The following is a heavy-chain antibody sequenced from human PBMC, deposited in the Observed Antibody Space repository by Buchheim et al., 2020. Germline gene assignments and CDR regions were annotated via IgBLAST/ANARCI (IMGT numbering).Heavy chain of an antibody. CDR2: IYYSGST. J-gene: IGHJ5*02. CDR3: ASRIAALLHWFDP. CDR1: GGSISSYY. V-gene: IGHV4-59*01. D-gene: IGHD6-6*01. Sequence: QVQLQESGPGLVKPSETLSLTCTVSGGSISSYYWSWIRQPPGKGLEWIGYIYYSGSTNYNPSLKSRVTISVDTSKNQFSLKLSSVTAADTAVYYCASRIAALLHWFDPWGQGTL.